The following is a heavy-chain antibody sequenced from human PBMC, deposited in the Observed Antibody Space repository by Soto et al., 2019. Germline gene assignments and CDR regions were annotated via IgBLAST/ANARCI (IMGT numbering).Heavy chain of an antibody. CDR1: GYTFTSYG. J-gene: IGHJ2*01. Sequence: QVPLVQSGAEVKKPGASVKVSCKASGYTFTSYGISWVRQAPGQGLEWMGWISAYNGNTNYAQKLQGRVTMTTDTSTSTAYMELRSLRSDDTAVYYCARDYYGSGTHPPRYFDLWGRGTLVTVSS. CDR3: ARDYYGSGTHPPRYFDL. V-gene: IGHV1-18*01. CDR2: ISAYNGNT. D-gene: IGHD3-10*01.